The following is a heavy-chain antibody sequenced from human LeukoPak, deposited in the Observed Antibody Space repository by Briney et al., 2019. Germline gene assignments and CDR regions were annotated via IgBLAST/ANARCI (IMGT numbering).Heavy chain of an antibody. D-gene: IGHD3-10*01. V-gene: IGHV1-18*01. Sequence: ASVKVSFKASGYTFTSYGISWVRQAPGQGLEWMGWISAYNGNTNYAQKLQGRVTMTTDTSTSTAYMELRSLRSDDTAVYYCARGPLLWFGELSNNWYFDLWGRGTLVTVSS. CDR3: ARGPLLWFGELSNNWYFDL. CDR2: ISAYNGNT. CDR1: GYTFTSYG. J-gene: IGHJ2*01.